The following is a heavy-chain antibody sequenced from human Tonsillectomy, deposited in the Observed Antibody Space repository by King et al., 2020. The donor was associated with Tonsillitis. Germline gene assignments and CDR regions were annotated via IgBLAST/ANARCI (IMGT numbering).Heavy chain of an antibody. V-gene: IGHV3-30*18. D-gene: IGHD6-13*01. CDR3: AKEETGRYSSRWYAAWSNYSYYGMDV. J-gene: IGHJ6*04. CDR2: ISYDGSNK. CDR1: GFTFSSYG. Sequence: VQLVESGGGVVQPGRSLRLSCAASGFTFSSYGMHWVRQAPGKGLEGVAVISYDGSNKYYADSVKGRFTISRDNSKNRLYLQMNSLRAEDTAVYYCAKEETGRYSSRWYAAWSNYSYYGMDVWGKGTTVTV.